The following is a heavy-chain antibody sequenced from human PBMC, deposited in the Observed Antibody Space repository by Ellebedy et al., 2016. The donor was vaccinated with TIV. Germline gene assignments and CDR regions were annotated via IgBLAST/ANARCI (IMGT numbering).Heavy chain of an antibody. CDR2: ISYDGRNK. V-gene: IGHV3-30*18. J-gene: IGHJ4*02. CDR1: GFTFSTYG. Sequence: GESLKISCAASGFTFSTYGMHWVRQAPGKGLEWVAFISYDGRNKYYGDSVKGRFTISRDNSNNTLYLQMNSLRTEDTALYYCAKDLGVYGSGSHYWGQGTLVTVSS. CDR3: AKDLGVYGSGSHY. D-gene: IGHD3-10*01.